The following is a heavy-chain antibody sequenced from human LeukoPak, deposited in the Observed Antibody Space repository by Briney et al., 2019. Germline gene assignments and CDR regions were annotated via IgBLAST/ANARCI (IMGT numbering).Heavy chain of an antibody. Sequence: GASVKVSCKASGYTFTGYYMHWVRQAPGQGLEWMGWINPNSGGTNYAQKFQGRVTMTRDTSISTAYMELSRLRSDDTAVYYCARDGVAVAALTGMDVWGQGTTVTVSS. J-gene: IGHJ6*02. CDR3: ARDGVAVAALTGMDV. V-gene: IGHV1-2*02. D-gene: IGHD6-19*01. CDR2: INPNSGGT. CDR1: GYTFTGYY.